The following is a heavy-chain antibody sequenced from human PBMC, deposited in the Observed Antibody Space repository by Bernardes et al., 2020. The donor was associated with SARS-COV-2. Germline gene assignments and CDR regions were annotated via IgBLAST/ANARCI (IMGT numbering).Heavy chain of an antibody. CDR2: IYSSGNS. J-gene: IGHJ6*02. CDR3: AGSSCGIDCYIGGLRSRDYGMDV. D-gene: IGHD2-21*02. Sequence: SETLSLTCTVSGGSISSSNYYWGWIRQAPGKGLEWIGSIYSSGNSYYSPSLQSRVTESVDTSNNQFSLSLSFVTAADTAVYYCAGSSCGIDCYIGGLRSRDYGMDVWGQGITVTVSS. V-gene: IGHV4-39*01. CDR1: GGSISSSNYY.